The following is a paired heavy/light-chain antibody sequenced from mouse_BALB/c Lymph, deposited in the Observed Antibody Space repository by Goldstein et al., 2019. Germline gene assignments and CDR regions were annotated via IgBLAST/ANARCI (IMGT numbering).Heavy chain of an antibody. Sequence: EVKLVESGGGLVQPGGSLRLSCATSGFTFSDFYMEWVRQPPGKRLEWIAASRNKANDYTTEYSASVKGRFIVSRDTSQSILYLQMNALRAEDTAIYYCARVIRRDAMDYWGQGTSVTVSS. J-gene: IGHJ4*01. CDR1: GFTFSDFY. CDR3: ARVIRRDAMDY. CDR2: SRNKANDYTT. D-gene: IGHD1-1*01. V-gene: IGHV7-1*02.
Light chain of an antibody. CDR3: QQYYSYPLT. V-gene: IGKV8-30*01. Sequence: DIVMSQSPSSLAVSVGEKVTMSCKSSQSLLYSSNQKNYLAWYQQKPGQSPKLLIYWASTRESGVPDRFTGSGSGTDFTLTISSVKAEDLAVYYCQQYYSYPLTFGAGTKLELK. CDR2: WAS. J-gene: IGKJ5*01. CDR1: QSLLYSSNQKNY.